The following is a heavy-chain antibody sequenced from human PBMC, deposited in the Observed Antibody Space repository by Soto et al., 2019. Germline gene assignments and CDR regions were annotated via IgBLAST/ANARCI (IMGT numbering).Heavy chain of an antibody. V-gene: IGHV1-46*01. D-gene: IGHD1-20*01. CDR3: ARDLSITEPYYYGMDV. CDR2: INPSGGST. Sequence: VASVKVSCKASGDTFTSYYMHWVRQAPGQGLEWMGIINPSGGSTSYAQKFQGRVTMTRDTSTSTVYMELSSLRSEDTAVYYCARDLSITEPYYYGMDVWGQGTTVTVSS. CDR1: GDTFTSYY. J-gene: IGHJ6*02.